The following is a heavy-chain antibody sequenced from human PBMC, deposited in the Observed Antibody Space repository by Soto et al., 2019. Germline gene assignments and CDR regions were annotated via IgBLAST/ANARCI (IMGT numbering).Heavy chain of an antibody. CDR2: INAGNGDT. CDR3: AKGSVVVVPPTVGAFRLDY. CDR1: GYAFTTYA. J-gene: IGHJ4*02. D-gene: IGHD2-21*01. Sequence: QVQLVQSGAEVKTPGASVRVSCRGSGYAFTTYAIHWLRQAPGQRLEWLGWINAGNGDTKYSEKMQGRVTITMDTFANTAYMELSSLAFEDTAVYFCAKGSVVVVPPTVGAFRLDYWGQGTQVTVSS. V-gene: IGHV1-3*01.